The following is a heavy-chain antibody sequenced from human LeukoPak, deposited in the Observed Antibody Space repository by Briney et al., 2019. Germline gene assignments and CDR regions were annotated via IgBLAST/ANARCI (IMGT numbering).Heavy chain of an antibody. J-gene: IGHJ6*03. D-gene: IGHD1-7*01. CDR3: AKQLRVYYYMDV. CDR1: GFTFSSYA. V-gene: IGHV3-23*01. CDR2: ISDSGGST. Sequence: GGSLRLSCAGSGFTFSSYAMSWVRQAPGKGLEWVSVISDSGGSTYYADSVKGRFTISRDDSKNTLYLQMNSLRAEDTAVYYCAKQLRVYYYMDVWGKGTTVTVSS.